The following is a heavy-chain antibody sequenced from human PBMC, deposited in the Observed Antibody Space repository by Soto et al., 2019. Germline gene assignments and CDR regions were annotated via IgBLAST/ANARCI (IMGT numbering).Heavy chain of an antibody. J-gene: IGHJ4*02. CDR3: ATGGGYDAVDY. Sequence: TLSLTCTVSGGSISSGGYYWSWIRQHPGKGLEWIGYIYYSGSTYYNPSLKSRVTISVDTSKNQFSLKLSSVTAADTAVYYCATGGGYDAVDYWGQGTLVTVSS. V-gene: IGHV4-31*03. CDR1: GGSISSGGYY. CDR2: IYYSGST. D-gene: IGHD5-12*01.